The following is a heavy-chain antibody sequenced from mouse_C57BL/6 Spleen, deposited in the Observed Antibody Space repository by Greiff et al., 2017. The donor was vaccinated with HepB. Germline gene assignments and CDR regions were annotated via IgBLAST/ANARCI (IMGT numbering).Heavy chain of an antibody. J-gene: IGHJ3*01. CDR1: GYTFTGYW. Sequence: QVQLQQSGAELMKPGASVKLSCKATGYTFTGYWIEWVKQRPGHGLEWIGEILPGSGSTNYNEKFKGKATFTADTSSNTAYMQLSSLTTEDSAIYYCARKSIYYDYDGVFAYWGQGTLVTVSA. D-gene: IGHD2-4*01. V-gene: IGHV1-9*01. CDR3: ARKSIYYDYDGVFAY. CDR2: ILPGSGST.